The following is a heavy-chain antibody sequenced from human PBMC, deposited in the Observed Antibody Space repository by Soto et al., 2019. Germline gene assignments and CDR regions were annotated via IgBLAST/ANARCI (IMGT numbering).Heavy chain of an antibody. D-gene: IGHD6-6*01. CDR2: IYYSGST. V-gene: IGHV4-31*03. CDR3: ATSIAARKYYFDY. J-gene: IGHJ4*02. Sequence: PSETLSLTCTVSGGSISSGGYYWSWIRQHPGKGLEWIGYIYYSGSTYYNPSLKSRVTISVDTSKNQFSLKLSSVTAADTAVYYCATSIAARKYYFDYWRQGTLVTVSS. CDR1: GGSISSGGYY.